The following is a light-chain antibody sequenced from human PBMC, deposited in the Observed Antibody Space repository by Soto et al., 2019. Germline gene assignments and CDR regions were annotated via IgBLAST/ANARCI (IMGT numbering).Light chain of an antibody. CDR1: QNVDNF. J-gene: IGKJ4*01. CDR2: DST. Sequence: LTQSPDTLSLSPGERAILSCRASQNVDNFLSWYQHKPGHPPRLLIYDSTNRAPGVSVRFSGTASGTDFTLTISSLEPEDFAVYYCHQRNQWRPGLTFGGGTRIEIK. V-gene: IGKV3-11*01. CDR3: HQRNQWRPGLT.